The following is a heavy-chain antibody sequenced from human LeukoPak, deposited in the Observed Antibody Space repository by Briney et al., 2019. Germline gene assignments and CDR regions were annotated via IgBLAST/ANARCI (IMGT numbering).Heavy chain of an antibody. D-gene: IGHD3-10*01. Sequence: SQTLSLTCAVSGGSLSSGGYSWSWIRQPPGKGLEWIGYIYHSGSTYYNPSLKSRVTISVDRSKNQFSLKLSSVTAADTAVYYCARGGGSGNWFDPWGQGTLVTVSS. J-gene: IGHJ5*02. CDR1: GGSLSSGGYS. CDR3: ARGGGSGNWFDP. V-gene: IGHV4-30-2*01. CDR2: IYHSGST.